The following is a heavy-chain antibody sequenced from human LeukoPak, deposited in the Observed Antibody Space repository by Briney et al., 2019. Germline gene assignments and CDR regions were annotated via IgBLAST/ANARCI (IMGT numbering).Heavy chain of an antibody. CDR2: IKQDGSEK. V-gene: IGHV3-7*03. CDR1: GFTFSSYW. D-gene: IGHD2-2*01. CDR3: ARAYCSSTSCYRLYYYYGMDV. Sequence: GGSLRLSCAASGFTFSSYWMSWVRQAPGKGLEWVANIKQDGSEKYYVDSVKGRFTISRDNAKNSLYLQMNSLRAEDTAVYYCARAYCSSTSCYRLYYYYGMDVWGNGTTVTVSS. J-gene: IGHJ6*04.